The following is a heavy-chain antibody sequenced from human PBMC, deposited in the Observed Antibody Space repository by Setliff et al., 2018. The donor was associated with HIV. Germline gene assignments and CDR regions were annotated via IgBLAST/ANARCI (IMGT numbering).Heavy chain of an antibody. Sequence: SETLSLTCTVSGDSISNNGYSWAWIRQPPGKGLEWIGCVYHRGTNYYNPSLKSPLAISVDTSKNTFFLKLTSLTAADTAVYYCSLQHGRPMRWFDPWGPGTLVTVFS. CDR1: GDSISNNGYS. V-gene: IGHV4-39*01. J-gene: IGHJ5*02. CDR3: SLQHGRPMRWFDP. CDR2: VYHRGTN. D-gene: IGHD2-2*01.